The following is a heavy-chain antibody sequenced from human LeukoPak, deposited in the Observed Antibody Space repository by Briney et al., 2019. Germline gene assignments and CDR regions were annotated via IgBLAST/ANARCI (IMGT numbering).Heavy chain of an antibody. J-gene: IGHJ4*02. Sequence: GGSLRLSCAASGFTFSSYAMSWVRPAPGKGLEWVSAISGSGGSTYYGDSVKGRFTISRDNSKNTLYLQMNRLRAEDTAVYYCAKASPVLRFLEWLSFDYWGQGTLVTVSS. D-gene: IGHD3-3*01. CDR3: AKASPVLRFLEWLSFDY. CDR2: ISGSGGST. CDR1: GFTFSSYA. V-gene: IGHV3-23*01.